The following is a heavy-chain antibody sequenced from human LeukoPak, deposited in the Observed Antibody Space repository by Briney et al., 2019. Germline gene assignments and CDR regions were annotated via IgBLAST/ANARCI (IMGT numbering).Heavy chain of an antibody. V-gene: IGHV3-23*01. CDR1: GFTFSTYA. J-gene: IGHJ4*02. D-gene: IGHD2-2*01. CDR3: AKDVVLVVPPTRGVVDSFDY. CDR2: ISGTGDDT. Sequence: GGSLRLSCAASGFTFSTYAMSWVRQAPGKGLEWVSGISGTGDDTYYADSVKGRFTISRDNSKNTLYLQMNSLRAEDTAVYYCAKDVVLVVPPTRGVVDSFDYWGQGTLVTVSS.